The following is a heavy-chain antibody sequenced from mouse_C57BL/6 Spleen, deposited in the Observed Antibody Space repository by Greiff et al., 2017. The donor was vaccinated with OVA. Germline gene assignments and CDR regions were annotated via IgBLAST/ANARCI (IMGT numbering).Heavy chain of an antibody. CDR2: IDPSDSYT. CDR3: ARRGTYGSLDY. J-gene: IGHJ2*01. D-gene: IGHD1-1*01. V-gene: IGHV1-50*01. CDR1: GYTFTSYW. Sequence: QVQLQQPGAELVKPGASVKLSCKASGYTFTSYWMQWVKQRPGQGLEWIGEIDPSDSYTNYNQKFKGKATLTVDTSSSTAYMQLSSLTSEDSAVYYCARRGTYGSLDYWGQGTTLTVSS.